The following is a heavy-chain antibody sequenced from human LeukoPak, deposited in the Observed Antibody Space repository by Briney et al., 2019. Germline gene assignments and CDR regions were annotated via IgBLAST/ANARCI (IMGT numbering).Heavy chain of an antibody. Sequence: GESLKISCKGSGYSFTSYWIGWVRQMPGKGLEWMGIIYPGDSDTRYSPSFQGQVTISADKSIRTAYLQWSSLNASDTAMYYCARHYSSGWYYFDYWGQGTLVTVSS. V-gene: IGHV5-51*01. J-gene: IGHJ4*02. CDR1: GYSFTSYW. D-gene: IGHD6-19*01. CDR2: IYPGDSDT. CDR3: ARHYSSGWYYFDY.